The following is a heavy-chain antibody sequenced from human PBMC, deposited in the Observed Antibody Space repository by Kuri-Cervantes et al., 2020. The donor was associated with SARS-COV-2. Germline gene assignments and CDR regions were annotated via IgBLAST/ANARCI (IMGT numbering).Heavy chain of an antibody. CDR3: ARHKSSGYSNDY. V-gene: IGHV3-74*01. CDR1: GFTFSGHW. D-gene: IGHD3-22*01. Sequence: GESLKISCAASGFTFSGHWIHWVRQAPGKGLVWVSRINPDGSYTNNADSVKGRFTLSRDDAKNMLFLQMNSLRAEDTAVYYCARHKSSGYSNDYWGQGILVTVSS. CDR2: INPDGSYT. J-gene: IGHJ4*02.